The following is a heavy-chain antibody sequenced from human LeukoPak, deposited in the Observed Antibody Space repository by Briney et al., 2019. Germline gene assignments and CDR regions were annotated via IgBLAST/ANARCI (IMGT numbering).Heavy chain of an antibody. CDR2: ISGSGGST. V-gene: IGHV3-23*01. J-gene: IGHJ4*02. CDR1: GFTFSSYS. D-gene: IGHD6-6*01. Sequence: GGSLRLSCAASGFTFSSYSMNWVRQAPGKGLEWVSAISGSGGSTYYADSVKGRFTISRDNSKNTLYLQTNSLRAEDTAVYYCARGAARRYFDYWGQGTLVTVSS. CDR3: ARGAARRYFDY.